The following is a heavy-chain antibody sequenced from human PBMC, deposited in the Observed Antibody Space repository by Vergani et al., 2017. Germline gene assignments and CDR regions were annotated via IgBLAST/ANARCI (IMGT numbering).Heavy chain of an antibody. CDR1: GNTFTGYY. D-gene: IGHD6-13*01. CDR2: IHPNSGDT. Sequence: QVQLVQSGAEVKKPGASVKVSCKASGNTFTGYYMHWVRQAPGQGLEWMGWIHPNSGDTNYAQKCQGRVTVTRDTSISTAYMDLSRLRSDDTAVYYCASLSASSSNYVGFWGQGTVVTVSS. CDR3: ASLSASSSNYVGF. V-gene: IGHV1-2*02. J-gene: IGHJ4*02.